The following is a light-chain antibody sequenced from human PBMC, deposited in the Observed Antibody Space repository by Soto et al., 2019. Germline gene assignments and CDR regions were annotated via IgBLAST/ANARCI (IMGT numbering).Light chain of an antibody. CDR2: GAF. CDR1: QPIYSNY. V-gene: IGKV3-20*01. CDR3: QQYGSSPRT. J-gene: IGKJ1*01. Sequence: EIVMTQSPGTLSLSPGEAATLSCRASQPIYSNYLAWYQQKPGQAPRLLISGAFTRATGIPARFSGSGSGTDFTLTISRLEPEDFAVYYCQQYGSSPRTFGQGTKVDIK.